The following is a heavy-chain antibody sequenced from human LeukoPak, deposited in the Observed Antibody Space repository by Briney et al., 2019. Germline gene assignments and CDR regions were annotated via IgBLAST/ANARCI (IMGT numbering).Heavy chain of an antibody. V-gene: IGHV4-59*01. CDR1: GGSISSYY. Sequence: SETLSLTCTVSGGSISSYYWSWIRQPPGKGLDWMGYIYYSGSTNYNPTLKSQVPVSVETSKNQFSLKRSSVAAADTAVYYGGRALGVYYGSGSYAFDIWGQGTMVTV. J-gene: IGHJ3*02. CDR2: IYYSGST. CDR3: GRALGVYYGSGSYAFDI. D-gene: IGHD3-10*01.